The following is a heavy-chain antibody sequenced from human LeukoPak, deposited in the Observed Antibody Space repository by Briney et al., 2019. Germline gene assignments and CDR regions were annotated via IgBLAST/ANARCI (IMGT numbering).Heavy chain of an antibody. CDR3: AKASYYYDSSGTFDC. CDR2: IRYDGSNK. Sequence: QTGGSLRLSCAASGFTFSSYGMHWVRQAPGKGLEWVAFIRYDGSNKYYADSVKGRFTISRDNSKNTLYLQMNSLRAEDTAVYYCAKASYYYDSSGTFDCWGQGTLVTVSS. CDR1: GFTFSSYG. J-gene: IGHJ4*02. D-gene: IGHD3-22*01. V-gene: IGHV3-30*02.